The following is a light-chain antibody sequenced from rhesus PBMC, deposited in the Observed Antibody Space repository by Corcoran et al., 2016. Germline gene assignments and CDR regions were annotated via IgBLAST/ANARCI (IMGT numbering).Light chain of an antibody. V-gene: IGKV1-25*02. Sequence: DIQMTQSPSSVSASVGDRVTITCRASQGISSYLAWYQQKPGKAPKLLIYYASNLQSGVSSRFSGNGSGTKLTITISSLQPEDVVTYNCQQYKSLPFTFGHGTKLDIK. J-gene: IGKJ3*01. CDR2: YAS. CDR3: QQYKSLPFT. CDR1: QGISSY.